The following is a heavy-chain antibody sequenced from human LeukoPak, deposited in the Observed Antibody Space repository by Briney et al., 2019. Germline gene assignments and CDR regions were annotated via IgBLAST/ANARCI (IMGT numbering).Heavy chain of an antibody. CDR3: ARERRGVEYYYYYYMDV. J-gene: IGHJ6*03. CDR1: GFTFSSYA. Sequence: GRSLRPSCAASGFTFSSYAMHWVRQAPGKGLEWVAVISYDGSNKYYADSVKGRFTISRDNSKNTLYLQMNSLRAEDTAVYYCARERRGVEYYYYYYMDVWGKGTTVTVSS. CDR2: ISYDGSNK. V-gene: IGHV3-30*01. D-gene: IGHD3-10*01.